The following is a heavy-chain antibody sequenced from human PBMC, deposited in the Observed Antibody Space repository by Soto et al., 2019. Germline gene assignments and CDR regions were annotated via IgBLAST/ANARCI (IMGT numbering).Heavy chain of an antibody. V-gene: IGHV3-30-3*01. J-gene: IGHJ4*02. Sequence: GGSLRLSCAASGFTFSSYSMHWVRQAPGKGPEWVAVISYEGSNKYYADSVKGRCTISRDNSKNTLYLQMNSLRAEDTAVYYCARGDYYDSSGYYYSRSVYWGQGTLVTVSS. CDR2: ISYEGSNK. D-gene: IGHD3-22*01. CDR3: ARGDYYDSSGYYYSRSVY. CDR1: GFTFSSYS.